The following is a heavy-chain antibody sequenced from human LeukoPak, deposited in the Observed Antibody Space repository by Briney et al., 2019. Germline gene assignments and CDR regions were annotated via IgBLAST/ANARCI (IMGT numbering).Heavy chain of an antibody. Sequence: GASVKVSCKASGYTFTDYYMHWVQQAPGKGLEWMGRVDPEDGETIYAEKFQGRVTITADTSTDTAYMELSSLRSEDTAVYYCARGGYSYYDFWSGYPSDAFDIWGQGTMVTVSS. V-gene: IGHV1-69-2*01. CDR2: VDPEDGET. CDR3: ARGGYSYYDFWSGYPSDAFDI. D-gene: IGHD3-3*01. CDR1: GYTFTDYY. J-gene: IGHJ3*02.